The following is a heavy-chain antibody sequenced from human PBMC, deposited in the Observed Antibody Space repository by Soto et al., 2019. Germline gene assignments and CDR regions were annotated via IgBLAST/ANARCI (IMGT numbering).Heavy chain of an antibody. J-gene: IGHJ4*02. CDR1: GGSFSGYY. CDR2: INHSGST. V-gene: IGHV4-34*01. D-gene: IGHD3-16*01. CDR3: ARSALTYYFDY. Sequence: PSETLSLTCAVYGGSFSGYYWSWIRQPPGKGLEWIGEINHSGSTNYNPSLKSRVTISVDTSKNQFSLKLSSVTAADTAVYYCARSALTYYFDYWGQGTLVTVSS.